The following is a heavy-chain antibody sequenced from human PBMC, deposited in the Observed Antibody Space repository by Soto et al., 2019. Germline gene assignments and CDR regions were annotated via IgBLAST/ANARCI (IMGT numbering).Heavy chain of an antibody. V-gene: IGHV3-23*01. CDR2: ISGSGGST. D-gene: IGHD6-13*01. CDR1: GFTVSNYA. J-gene: IGHJ4*02. Sequence: EVQLLESGGGLVQPGGSLRLSCAASGFTVSNYAVTWVRQAPGKGLEWVSTISGSGGSTYYADSVKGRFTISRDNSKNTLYLQMNSLRAEDTAVYYCAKDQGSSWYEIDSWGQGTLVTVSS. CDR3: AKDQGSSWYEIDS.